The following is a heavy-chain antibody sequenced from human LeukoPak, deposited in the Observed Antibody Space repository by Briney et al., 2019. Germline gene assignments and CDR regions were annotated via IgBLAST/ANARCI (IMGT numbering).Heavy chain of an antibody. J-gene: IGHJ4*02. Sequence: PSETLSLTCTVSGGSISSYYWSWIRQPPGKGLEWIGYIYYSGSTNYNPSLKSRVTISVDTSKNQFSLKLSSVTAADTAVYYCARCWTTVSKSYYFDYWGQGTLVTVSS. D-gene: IGHD4-17*01. CDR2: IYYSGST. CDR1: GGSISSYY. V-gene: IGHV4-59*08. CDR3: ARCWTTVSKSYYFDY.